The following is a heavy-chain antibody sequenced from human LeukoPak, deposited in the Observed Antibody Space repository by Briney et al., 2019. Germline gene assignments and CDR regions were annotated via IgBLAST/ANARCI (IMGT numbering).Heavy chain of an antibody. CDR3: ARHRPGPYDY. J-gene: IGHJ4*02. CDR1: GGSISSYS. CDR2: IYPRESP. V-gene: IGHV4-4*07. Sequence: LETLSLTCTVSGGSISSYSWSWLRQPAGKGLEWIGRIYPRESPNYNPSLKSRVIMSVDKSKNQFSLKLRSVTAADTALYHCARHRPGPYDYWGQGTLVTVSS.